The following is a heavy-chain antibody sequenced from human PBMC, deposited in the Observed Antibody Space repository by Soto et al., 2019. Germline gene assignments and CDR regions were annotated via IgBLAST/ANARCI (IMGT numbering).Heavy chain of an antibody. CDR2: IYYSGSA. Sequence: PSETLSLTCTVSGGSINSADYYWTWIRQSPGKGLEWIVNIYYSGSAYSNPSLKSRITTSVDTSKNQFSLNLNSATAADTAVYYCARRMRDTASHYYNWFDPWGQGTLVTVSS. D-gene: IGHD2-15*01. CDR3: ARRMRDTASHYYNWFDP. V-gene: IGHV4-30-4*01. CDR1: GGSINSADYY. J-gene: IGHJ5*02.